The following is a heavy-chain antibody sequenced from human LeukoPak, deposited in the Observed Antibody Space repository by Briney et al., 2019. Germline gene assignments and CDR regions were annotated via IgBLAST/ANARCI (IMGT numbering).Heavy chain of an antibody. CDR3: ARDTRALGRGVTFFDY. J-gene: IGHJ4*02. CDR1: GGTFSSYA. V-gene: IGHV1-69*13. CDR2: IIPIFGTA. Sequence: ASVKVSCKASGGTFSSYAISWVRQAAGQGLEWMGGIIPIFGTANYAQKFQGRVTITADESTSTAYMELSSLRSEDTAVYYCARDTRALGRGVTFFDYWGQGTLVTVSS. D-gene: IGHD3-10*01.